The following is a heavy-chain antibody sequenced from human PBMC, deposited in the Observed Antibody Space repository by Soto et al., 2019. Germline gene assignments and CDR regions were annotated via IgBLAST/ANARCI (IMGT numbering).Heavy chain of an antibody. CDR2: INPSGGST. J-gene: IGHJ3*02. CDR3: ARDGRNYYDSSGYYSDAFDI. CDR1: GYTFTSYY. Sequence: GASVKVSCKASGYTFTSYYMHWVRQAPGQGLEWTGIINPSGGSTSYAQKFQGRVTMTRDTSTSTVYMELSSLRSEDTAVYYCARDGRNYYDSSGYYSDAFDIWGQGTMVTVSS. V-gene: IGHV1-46*01. D-gene: IGHD3-22*01.